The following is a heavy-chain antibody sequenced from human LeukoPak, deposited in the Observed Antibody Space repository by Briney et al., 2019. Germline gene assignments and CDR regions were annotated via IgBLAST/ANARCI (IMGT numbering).Heavy chain of an antibody. CDR2: IYYSGST. CDR3: ARGQAFVL. Sequence: PSETLSLTCTVSGDSISSGDYYWGWIRQPPGKGLEWIGSIYYSGSTYYNPSLKSRVTISVDTSKNQFSLKLSSVTAADTAVYYCARGQAFVLWGQGTLVTVSS. CDR1: GDSISSGDYY. V-gene: IGHV4-39*07. D-gene: IGHD2-21*01. J-gene: IGHJ4*02.